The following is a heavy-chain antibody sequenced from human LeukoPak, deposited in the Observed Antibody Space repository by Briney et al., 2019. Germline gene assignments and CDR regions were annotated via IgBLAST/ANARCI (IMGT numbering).Heavy chain of an antibody. J-gene: IGHJ5*02. CDR3: ARDIEKRRGAVGFDP. D-gene: IGHD6-13*01. V-gene: IGHV4-59*01. CDR1: GGSISSYY. CDR2: IYDSGST. Sequence: SETLSLTCTVSGGSISSYYWSWIRQPPGKGLEWIGYIYDSGSTYYNPSLKSRVTISVDTSKNQFSLRLSSVTAADTAVYYCARDIEKRRGAVGFDPWAREPWSPSPQ.